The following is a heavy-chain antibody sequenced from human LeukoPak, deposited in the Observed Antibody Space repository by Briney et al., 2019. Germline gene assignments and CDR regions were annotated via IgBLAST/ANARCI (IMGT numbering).Heavy chain of an antibody. D-gene: IGHD3-22*01. CDR1: GGSISSYY. CDR3: AREAYYYDSSGYYRFDY. Sequence: SETLSLTCTVSGGSISSYYWSWIRQPAGKGLEWIGRIYTSGSTNYNPSLKSRVTMSADTSKNQFSLKLSSVTAADTAVYYCAREAYYYDSSGYYRFDYWGQGTLVTVSS. V-gene: IGHV4-4*07. CDR2: IYTSGST. J-gene: IGHJ4*02.